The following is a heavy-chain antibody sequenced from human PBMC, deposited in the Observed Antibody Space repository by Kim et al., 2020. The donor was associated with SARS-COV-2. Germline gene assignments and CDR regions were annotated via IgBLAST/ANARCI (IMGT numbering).Heavy chain of an antibody. J-gene: IGHJ4*02. CDR2: IYYSGST. D-gene: IGHD3-22*01. Sequence: SETLSLTCTVSGGSISSGGYYWSWIRQHTGKGLEWIGYIYYSGSTYYNPSIKSRVTISVDTSKYQFSLKMSSVTAAATAVYYCARGHGLITMIVVVVGAFASWGQGPLVTFSS. CDR3: ARGHGLITMIVVVVGAFAS. CDR1: GGSISSGGYY. V-gene: IGHV4-31*03.